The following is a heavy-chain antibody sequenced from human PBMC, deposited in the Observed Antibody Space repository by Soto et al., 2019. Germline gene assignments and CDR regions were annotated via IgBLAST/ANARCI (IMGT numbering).Heavy chain of an antibody. V-gene: IGHV3-23*01. D-gene: IGHD3-10*01. Sequence: GGFLRLSCAASGFTFSDVAMTWVRQAPGKGLQWVSTISDTGGSTYYADSVKGRFTISRDNSKNTLYLQISSLRAEDTAVYYCAKGRSITSPAPDSWGQGILVTVSS. J-gene: IGHJ5*01. CDR1: GFTFSDVA. CDR2: ISDTGGST. CDR3: AKGRSITSPAPDS.